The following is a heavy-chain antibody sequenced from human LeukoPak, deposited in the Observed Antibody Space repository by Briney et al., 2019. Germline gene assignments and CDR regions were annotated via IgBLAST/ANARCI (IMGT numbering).Heavy chain of an antibody. V-gene: IGHV3-48*04. CDR2: ISSSGSTI. D-gene: IGHD2-2*01. CDR3: ARVDNTMPFH. Sequence: PGGSLRLSCAASGFTFSSYSMNWVRQAPGKGLEWVSYISSSGSTIYYADSVKGRFTISRDNAKNSLYLQMNSLRAEDTAVYYCARVDNTMPFHWGQGTLVTVSS. J-gene: IGHJ4*02. CDR1: GFTFSSYS.